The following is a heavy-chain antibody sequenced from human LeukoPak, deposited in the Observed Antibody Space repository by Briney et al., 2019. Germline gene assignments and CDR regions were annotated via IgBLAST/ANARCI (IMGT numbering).Heavy chain of an antibody. CDR1: GDSVSSNSAS. CDR3: ARSHYYGMDV. J-gene: IGHJ6*02. CDR2: TLYRSKWYN. Sequence: SQTLSLTCAISGDSVSSNSASWNWIRQSPSGGLEWLGKTLYRSKWYNDYAVSVKSRITINPDTSKNQFSLQLNSVTPEDTAVYYCARSHYYGMDVWGQGTTVTVAS. V-gene: IGHV6-1*01.